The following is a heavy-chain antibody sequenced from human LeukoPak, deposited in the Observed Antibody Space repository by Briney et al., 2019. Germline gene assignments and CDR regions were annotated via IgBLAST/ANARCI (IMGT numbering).Heavy chain of an antibody. CDR1: GGSISSYY. V-gene: IGHV4-4*07. J-gene: IGHJ4*02. Sequence: SETLSLTCTVSGGSISSYYWSWIRQPAGKGLEWIGRIYTSGSTNYNPSLKSRVTMSVDTSKNQFSLKLGSVTAADTAVYYCARIADSGSYFSFDYWGQGTLVTVSS. CDR3: ARIADSGSYFSFDY. D-gene: IGHD3-10*01. CDR2: IYTSGST.